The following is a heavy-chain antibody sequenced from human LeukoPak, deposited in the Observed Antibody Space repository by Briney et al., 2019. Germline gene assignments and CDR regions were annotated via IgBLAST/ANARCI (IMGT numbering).Heavy chain of an antibody. J-gene: IGHJ4*02. Sequence: SETLSFTCAVYGGSFSGYYWSWIRQPPGKGLEWIGEINHSGSTNYNPSLKSRVTISVDTSKNQFSLKLSSVTAADTAVYYCARRLYRYSGSYSGYFDYWGQGTLVTVSS. V-gene: IGHV4-34*01. CDR1: GGSFSGYY. CDR2: INHSGST. CDR3: ARRLYRYSGSYSGYFDY. D-gene: IGHD1-26*01.